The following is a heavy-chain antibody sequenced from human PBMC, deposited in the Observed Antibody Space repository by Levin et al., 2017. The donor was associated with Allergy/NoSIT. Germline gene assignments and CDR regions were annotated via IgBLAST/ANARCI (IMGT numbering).Heavy chain of an antibody. Sequence: SGESLKISCAASGFTFSSYWMHWVRQAPGKGLLWVAHSDSDGSGTSYADSVKGRFTISRDNAKNTLYLQMKSLRAEDTAVYYCASLPEWSSRGLGWGQGTLVTVSS. J-gene: IGHJ4*02. V-gene: IGHV3-74*01. D-gene: IGHD3-3*01. CDR3: ASLPEWSSRGLG. CDR2: SDSDGSGT. CDR1: GFTFSSYW.